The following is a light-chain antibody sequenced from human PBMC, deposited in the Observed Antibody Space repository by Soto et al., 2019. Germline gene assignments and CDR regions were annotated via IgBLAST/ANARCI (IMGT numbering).Light chain of an antibody. CDR1: SSNIGSNT. Sequence: QSVLTQPPSASGTPGQRVTISCSGSSSNIGSNTVNWYQQLPGTAPKLLIYSNNQRPSGVPVRFSGSKSGTSASLAISGLQSEDEADYYCAAWDDSLNGHVFGGGTKLTVL. J-gene: IGLJ3*02. CDR2: SNN. CDR3: AAWDDSLNGHV. V-gene: IGLV1-44*01.